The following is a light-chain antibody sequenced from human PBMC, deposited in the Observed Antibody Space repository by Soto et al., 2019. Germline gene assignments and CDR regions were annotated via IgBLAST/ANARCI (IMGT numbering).Light chain of an antibody. CDR1: QSVSSY. CDR3: QQRSNWPPYT. CDR2: DAS. J-gene: IGKJ2*01. Sequence: EIVLTQSPATLSLSPGERATLSCRASQSVSSYLAWYQQKPGQAPRILIYDASTRATGIPARFSGSGSGTDFTLTISSLEPEDVAVYYCQQRSNWPPYTFGQGTKLEIK. V-gene: IGKV3-11*01.